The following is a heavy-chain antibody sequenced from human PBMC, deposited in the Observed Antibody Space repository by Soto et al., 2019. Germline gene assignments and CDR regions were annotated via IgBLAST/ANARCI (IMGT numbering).Heavy chain of an antibody. CDR1: GGSISSSNW. CDR2: IYHSGST. Sequence: SETLSLTCAVSGGSISSSNWWSWVRQPPGKGLEWIGEIYHSGSTNYNPSLKSRVTISVDKSKNQFSLKLSSVTAADTAVYYCAIRMVRGVISFDYWGQGTLVTVSS. CDR3: AIRMVRGVISFDY. J-gene: IGHJ4*02. V-gene: IGHV4-4*02. D-gene: IGHD3-10*01.